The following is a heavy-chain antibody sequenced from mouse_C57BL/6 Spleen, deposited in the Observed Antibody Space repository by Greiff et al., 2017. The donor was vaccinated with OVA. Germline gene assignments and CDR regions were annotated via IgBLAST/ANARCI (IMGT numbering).Heavy chain of an antibody. D-gene: IGHD1-1*01. J-gene: IGHJ4*01. CDR3: ARAFHYGSSYYYAMDY. Sequence: QVQLQQSGAELMKPGASVKLSCKATGYTFTGYWIEWVKQRPGHGLEWIGEILPGSGSTNYNEKFKGKATFTADTSSNTAYMQLSSLTTEDSAIYYCARAFHYGSSYYYAMDYWGQGTSVTVSS. CDR1: GYTFTGYW. V-gene: IGHV1-9*01. CDR2: ILPGSGST.